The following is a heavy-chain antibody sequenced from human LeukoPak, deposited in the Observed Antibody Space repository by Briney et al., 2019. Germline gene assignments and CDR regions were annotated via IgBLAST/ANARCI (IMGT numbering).Heavy chain of an antibody. D-gene: IGHD3-10*01. CDR2: IYTSGST. Sequence: SETLSLTCTVSGGSISSYYWSWIRQPAGKGLEWIGRIYTSGSTNYNPSLKSRVTMSVDTSKNQFSLKLSSVTAADTAVYYCARGDYGSGSYYNVHAFDIWGQGTMVTVSS. V-gene: IGHV4-4*07. CDR1: GGSISSYY. CDR3: ARGDYGSGSYYNVHAFDI. J-gene: IGHJ3*02.